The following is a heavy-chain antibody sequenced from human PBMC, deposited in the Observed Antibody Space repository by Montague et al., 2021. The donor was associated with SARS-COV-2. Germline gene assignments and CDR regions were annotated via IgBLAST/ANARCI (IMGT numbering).Heavy chain of an antibody. J-gene: IGHJ4*02. CDR1: GFSLSTSGMC. Sequence: PALVKPTQTLTLTCTFSGFSLSTSGMCVSWIRQPPGKALEWLALIDWDDDKYYSTSLKTTLTISNDTSKNQVVLTMTNMDPVDTATYYCARTYYYGSGSYYTYYIDYWGQGTLVTVSS. D-gene: IGHD3-10*01. CDR2: IDWDDDK. V-gene: IGHV2-70*01. CDR3: ARTYYYGSGSYYTYYIDY.